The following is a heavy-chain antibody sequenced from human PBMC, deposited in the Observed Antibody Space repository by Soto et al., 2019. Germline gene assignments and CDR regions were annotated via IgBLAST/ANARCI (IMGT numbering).Heavy chain of an antibody. Sequence: GGSLRLSCAASGFTFSHYEMNWVRQAPGRGLEWVSYISSTSSTIYYADSVRGRFTVARDNAENSLYLQMNSLRDDDTAVYYCVRGYCSGTNCYSEYVQYWGQGSQVTVSS. D-gene: IGHD2-15*01. V-gene: IGHV3-48*03. J-gene: IGHJ1*01. CDR3: VRGYCSGTNCYSEYVQY. CDR2: ISSTSSTI. CDR1: GFTFSHYE.